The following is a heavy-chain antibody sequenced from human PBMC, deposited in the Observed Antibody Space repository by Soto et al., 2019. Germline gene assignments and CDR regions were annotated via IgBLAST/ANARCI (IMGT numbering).Heavy chain of an antibody. J-gene: IGHJ6*02. CDR1: GYRVSSYW. V-gene: IGHV5-10-1*01. Sequence: GGALKISCKGFGYRVSSYWISWVRPMPGKGLEWMGRIDPSDSYTNYSPSFQGHVTISADKSISTAYLQWSSLKASDTAMYYCARNGPGNYYYGMDVWGQGTTVTVSS. CDR3: ARNGPGNYYYGMDV. CDR2: IDPSDSYT.